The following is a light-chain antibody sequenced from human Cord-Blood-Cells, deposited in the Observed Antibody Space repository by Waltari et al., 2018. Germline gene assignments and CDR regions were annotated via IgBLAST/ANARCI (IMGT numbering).Light chain of an antibody. CDR2: DVS. Sequence: QSALTQPRSVSGSPGQTVTISCTGTSRDVGGYNYVSWYQQPPRKAPKRRIYDVSKRPSGIPVRFSGSKSDNTAYLTISGLQAEDETDYYCCSYAGSYTVVFGTGTKVTVL. CDR3: CSYAGSYTVV. CDR1: SRDVGGYNY. J-gene: IGLJ1*01. V-gene: IGLV2-11*01.